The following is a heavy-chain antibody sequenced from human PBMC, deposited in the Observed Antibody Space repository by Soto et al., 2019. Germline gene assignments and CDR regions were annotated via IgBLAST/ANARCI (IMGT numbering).Heavy chain of an antibody. CDR3: ARASMYIWNDH. J-gene: IGHJ5*02. CDR1: GYIFTTQD. V-gene: IGHV1-8*01. CDR2: VNPSSGNT. Sequence: QVQLRQSGAEIKRPGASVKVSCEASGYIFTTQDINWVRQASGQGLEWLGCVNPSSGNTVYAQKFHGRVTMTRDTSITISYMDLSSLRSDDTAVYYCARASMYIWNDHWGQRTLVTVSS.